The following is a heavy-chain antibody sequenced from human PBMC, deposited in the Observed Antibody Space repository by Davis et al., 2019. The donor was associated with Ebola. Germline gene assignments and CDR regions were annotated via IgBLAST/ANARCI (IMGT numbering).Heavy chain of an antibody. Sequence: ASVQVSCMTSGYILTGYYMHWVRQAPGQGLERMGWINPNTDDRGYVQKFQDRVTMTRDTSINTVYMQLSGVTSDDTAVYFCARESGYCSSTSCSKQSFDYWGQGTLVTVSS. CDR3: ARESGYCSSTSCSKQSFDY. CDR1: GYILTGYY. CDR2: INPNTDDR. D-gene: IGHD2-2*01. J-gene: IGHJ4*02. V-gene: IGHV1-2*02.